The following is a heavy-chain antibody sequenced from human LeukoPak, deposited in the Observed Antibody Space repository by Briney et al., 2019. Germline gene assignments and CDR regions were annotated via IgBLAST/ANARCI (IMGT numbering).Heavy chain of an antibody. CDR3: ASCHCTNGVCYGECEYFQH. Sequence: ASVKVSCKASGYTFTSYAMHWVRQAPGQRLEWMGWINAGNGNTKYSQKFQGRVTITRDTSASTAYMELSSLRSEDTAVYYCASCHCTNGVCYGECEYFQHWGQGTLVTVSS. CDR2: INAGNGNT. D-gene: IGHD2-8*01. V-gene: IGHV1-3*01. CDR1: GYTFTSYA. J-gene: IGHJ1*01.